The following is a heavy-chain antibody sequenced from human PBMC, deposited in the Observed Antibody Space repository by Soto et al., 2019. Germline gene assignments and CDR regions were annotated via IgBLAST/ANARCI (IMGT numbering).Heavy chain of an antibody. CDR2: ISPGFGIV. D-gene: IGHD2-15*01. CDR3: ASGRTVVVCSRAYDGRDF. V-gene: IGHV1-69*01. Sequence: QVQLVQSGAEVKKPGSSLRVSCKASGGTPSNSAFSWVRQAPGQGLEWMGGISPGFGIVKCAQNFESRVTYAANDSNNTAYMELSSLRYEDRAVYYWASGRTVVVCSRAYDGRDFWGQWTTVTVSS. CDR1: GGTPSNSA. J-gene: IGHJ6*02.